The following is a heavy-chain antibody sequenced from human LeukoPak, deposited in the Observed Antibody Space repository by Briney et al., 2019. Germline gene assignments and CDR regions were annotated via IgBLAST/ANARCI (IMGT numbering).Heavy chain of an antibody. V-gene: IGHV4-34*01. CDR1: GGSFSGSY. Sequence: PSETLSLTCAVYGGSFSGSYWTWIRQSPGKGLEWIGEINHGGTTKFNPSLESRFTISLDTSKNQSSLKLSSVTAADTAVYYCARGRGMVDIVVVPAAIGNWFDPWGQGTLVTVSS. CDR2: INHGGTT. D-gene: IGHD2-2*02. CDR3: ARGRGMVDIVVVPAAIGNWFDP. J-gene: IGHJ5*02.